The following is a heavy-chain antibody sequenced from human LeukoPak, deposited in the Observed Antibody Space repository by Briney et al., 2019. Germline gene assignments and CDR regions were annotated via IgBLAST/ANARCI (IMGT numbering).Heavy chain of an antibody. CDR1: GFTFSSYS. D-gene: IGHD1-26*01. CDR2: IKVDGSDK. Sequence: PGGSLRLSCAASGFTFSSYSMNWVRQAPGKGLEWVANIKVDGSDKHYVDSVKGRFTISRDNAKNSLYLEMNSLTAEDTAVYYCAREIPRGATNLDYWGQGTLVTVSS. V-gene: IGHV3-7*01. CDR3: AREIPRGATNLDY. J-gene: IGHJ4*02.